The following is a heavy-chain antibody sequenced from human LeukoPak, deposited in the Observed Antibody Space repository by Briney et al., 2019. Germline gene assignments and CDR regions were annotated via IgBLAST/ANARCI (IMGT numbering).Heavy chain of an antibody. J-gene: IGHJ4*02. D-gene: IGHD4-23*01. Sequence: ASVKVSCKASGYTVTGYYMHWVRQASGQGLEWMGWINPNSGGTNYAQKFQGRVTMTRDTSITTAYLELSSLRSDDTAVYYCAGGDDYGGNSIFYWGQGTLVTVSS. CDR2: INPNSGGT. CDR3: AGGDDYGGNSIFY. V-gene: IGHV1-2*02. CDR1: GYTVTGYY.